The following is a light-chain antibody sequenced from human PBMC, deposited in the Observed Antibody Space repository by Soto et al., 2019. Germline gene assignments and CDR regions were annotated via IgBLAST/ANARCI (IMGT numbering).Light chain of an antibody. Sequence: EIVLTQSPVTLSLSPGERATLSCRASQSVSSYLAWYQHKPGQRPRLLVYDASKRATGIQARFSGSGSGTDFTLTISSLEPEDFAVYYCQQRSNWPLFTFGPGTKVDIK. CDR2: DAS. J-gene: IGKJ3*01. CDR3: QQRSNWPLFT. V-gene: IGKV3-11*01. CDR1: QSVSSY.